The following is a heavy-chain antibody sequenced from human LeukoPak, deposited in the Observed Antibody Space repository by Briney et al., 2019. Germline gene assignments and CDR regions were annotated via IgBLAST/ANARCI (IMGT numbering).Heavy chain of an antibody. CDR3: ARGGYDFYGMDV. CDR2: MNPNSGNT. Sequence: ASVKVSCKASGYTFTSYDINWVRQATGQGLEWMGWMNPNSGNTGYAQEFQGRVTMTRNTSISTAYMELSSLRSEDTAVYYCARGGYDFYGMDVWGQGTTVTVSS. V-gene: IGHV1-8*01. J-gene: IGHJ6*02. D-gene: IGHD3/OR15-3a*01. CDR1: GYTFTSYD.